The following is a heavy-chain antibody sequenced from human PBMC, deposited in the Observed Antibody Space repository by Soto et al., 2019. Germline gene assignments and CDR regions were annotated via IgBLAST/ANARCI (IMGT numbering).Heavy chain of an antibody. J-gene: IGHJ5*02. V-gene: IGHV1-18*01. D-gene: IGHD4-17*01. CDR2: ISAFTGEA. Sequence: QVQLVQSGAEMRVPGASVKVSCKASGYTFSNFGVSWVRQAPGQGLEWMAYISAFTGEAVYAQNLQDRVTVTIDTSTSTAYMDLRNLRYDDRAVYYCARDGNMTTAALDPGGQGTLVTVTS. CDR3: ARDGNMTTAALDP. CDR1: GYTFSNFG.